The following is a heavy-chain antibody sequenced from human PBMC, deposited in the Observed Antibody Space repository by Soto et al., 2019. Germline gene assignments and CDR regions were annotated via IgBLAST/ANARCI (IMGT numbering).Heavy chain of an antibody. V-gene: IGHV3-48*03. CDR2: ISSSGSPT. D-gene: IGHD3-22*01. Sequence: VGSLRLSCAASRFTFDTYDMMWVRQPPGKGLEWLSYISSSGSPTFYADSVRGRFTISRDNAKNSLYLHMNSLRAEDTAVYYCATALSGFYDNYWGQGTLVTVSS. CDR1: RFTFDTYD. J-gene: IGHJ4*02. CDR3: ATALSGFYDNY.